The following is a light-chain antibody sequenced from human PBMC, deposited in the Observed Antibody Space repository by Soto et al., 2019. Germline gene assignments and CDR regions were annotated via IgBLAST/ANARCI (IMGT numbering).Light chain of an antibody. CDR3: QQLNNYPIP. J-gene: IGKJ5*01. Sequence: DIQLTQSPSLLSASVGDRVTITCRASQEISSYLAWYQQKPGKAPRVLIYAASTLHSGVPSRFSGSGSGTDFTLTISSLQPEDFSTYYCQQLNNYPIPFGQGTRLEIK. CDR1: QEISSY. V-gene: IGKV1-9*01. CDR2: AAS.